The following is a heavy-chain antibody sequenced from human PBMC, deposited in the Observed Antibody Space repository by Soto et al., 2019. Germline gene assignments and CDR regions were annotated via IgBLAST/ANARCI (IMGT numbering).Heavy chain of an antibody. J-gene: IGHJ6*04. Sequence: PSETLSLTCTVSGGSISSSNWWSWVRQPPGKGLEWIGEIYHSGSTNYNPSLKSRVTISVDKSKNQFSLKLSSVTAADTAVYYCAREGRFDGDYYHYGMDFWGKGTTVTVSS. CDR1: GGSISSSNW. CDR3: AREGRFDGDYYHYGMDF. CDR2: IYHSGST. V-gene: IGHV4-4*02. D-gene: IGHD3-3*01.